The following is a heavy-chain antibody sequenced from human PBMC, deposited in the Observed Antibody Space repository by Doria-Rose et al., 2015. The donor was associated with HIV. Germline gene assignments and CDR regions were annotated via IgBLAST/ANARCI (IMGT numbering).Heavy chain of an antibody. CDR2: IYSSGST. V-gene: IGHV4-4*09. CDR3: ARFRPSRGIYYSLDV. CDR1: GGSISSYS. J-gene: IGHJ6*03. D-gene: IGHD3-10*01. Sequence: VQLQESGPGLVKPAETLSLTCTVSGGSISSYSWNWIRQPPGKGLEWIGYIYSSGSTHYNPSLKSRVTISRDTSKNQFSLKLSSVTAADTAVYYCARFRPSRGIYYSLDVWGKGTTVTVS.